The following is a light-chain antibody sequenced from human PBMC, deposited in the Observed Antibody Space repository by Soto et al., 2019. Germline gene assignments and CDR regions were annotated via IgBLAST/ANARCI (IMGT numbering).Light chain of an antibody. CDR2: EVR. J-gene: IGLJ1*01. CDR3: SSYTSDSGV. V-gene: IGLV2-14*01. CDR1: SSDVGGYDF. Sequence: QAALTQPASVSGSPGQSITISCTGTSSDVGGYDFVSWYQHHPGKAPKLIIYEVRTRPSGVSDRFSGSKSGNTASLTISGLQAEDEADYYCSSYTSDSGVFGTGTKVTVL.